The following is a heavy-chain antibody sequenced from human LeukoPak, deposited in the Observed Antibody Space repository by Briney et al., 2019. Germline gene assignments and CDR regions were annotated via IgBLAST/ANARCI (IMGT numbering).Heavy chain of an antibody. CDR1: GFTFSSYA. J-gene: IGHJ5*02. D-gene: IGHD3-10*01. CDR3: VRVLLWFGESRSGWFDP. V-gene: IGHV3-23*01. CDR2: ISGSGGST. Sequence: SGGSLRLSCAASGFTFSSYAMSWVRQAPGKGLEWVSAISGSGGSTYYADSVKGRFTISRDNSKNTLYLQMNSLRAEDTAVYYCVRVLLWFGESRSGWFDPWGQGTLVTVSS.